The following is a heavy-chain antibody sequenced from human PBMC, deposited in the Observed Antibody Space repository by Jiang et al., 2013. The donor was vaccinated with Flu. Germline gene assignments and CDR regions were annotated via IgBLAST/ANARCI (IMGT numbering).Heavy chain of an antibody. CDR1: GYIFTTYA. CDR3: ARGEHFDY. D-gene: IGHD1/OR15-1a*01. V-gene: IGHV1-3*04. J-gene: IGHJ4*02. Sequence: GAEVKKPGASVNISCKASGYIFTTYAIHWVRQAPGRGLEWLGWINTGNGNTKYSRKFQSTVSITRVTSASTAYMELSSLTSEDTAVYYCARGEHFDYWGQGTLVTVSS. CDR2: INTGNGNT.